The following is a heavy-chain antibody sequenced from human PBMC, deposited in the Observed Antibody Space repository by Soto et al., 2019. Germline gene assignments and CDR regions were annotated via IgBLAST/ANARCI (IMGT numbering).Heavy chain of an antibody. CDR3: ARGNNYDFWSGYSGAFDI. J-gene: IGHJ3*02. V-gene: IGHV1-2*02. Sequence: ASVKVSCKASGYTSTGYYMHWVRQAPGQGLEWMGWINPNSGGTNYAQKFQGRVTMTRDTSISTAYMELSRLRSDDTAVYYCARGNNYDFWSGYSGAFDIWGQGTMVTVSS. D-gene: IGHD3-3*01. CDR1: GYTSTGYY. CDR2: INPNSGGT.